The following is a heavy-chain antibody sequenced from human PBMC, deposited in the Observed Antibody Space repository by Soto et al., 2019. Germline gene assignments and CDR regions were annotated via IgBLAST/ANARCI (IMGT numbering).Heavy chain of an antibody. J-gene: IGHJ4*02. Sequence: PSETLSLTCTVSGASMSSGDYYWSWIRQPPAKGLECIGYISYTGSTYYNPSLKSRVTMPVDTSKNQFSLELSSVTAADTAVYYCARALYDSSDFFFDSWGQGTLVTVSS. CDR1: GASMSSGDYY. CDR3: ARALYDSSDFFFDS. CDR2: ISYTGST. D-gene: IGHD4-17*01. V-gene: IGHV4-30-4*01.